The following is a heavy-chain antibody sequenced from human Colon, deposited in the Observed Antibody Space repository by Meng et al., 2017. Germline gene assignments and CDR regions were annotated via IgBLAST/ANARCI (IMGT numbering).Heavy chain of an antibody. V-gene: IGHV5-51*01. J-gene: IGHJ4*02. CDR1: GYTFSNYW. D-gene: IGHD2/OR15-2a*01. CDR3: TRHATHHLGEYSAH. CDR2: IYPGDSDS. Sequence: GESLKISCQGSGYTFSNYWIGWVRQMPGKGLEWMGIIYPGDSDSRYSPSFEGQVTISADTSINTAYLQWSSLMASDSAMYYCTRHATHHLGEYSAHWGLGKRVNVSS.